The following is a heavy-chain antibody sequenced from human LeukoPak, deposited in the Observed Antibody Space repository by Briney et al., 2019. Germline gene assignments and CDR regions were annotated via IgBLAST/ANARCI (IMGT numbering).Heavy chain of an antibody. J-gene: IGHJ4*02. CDR1: GLTVTNAW. CDR3: TTGIRGD. CDR2: IASRTDGGAT. D-gene: IGHD3-10*01. Sequence: GGSLRLSCSASGLTVTNAWMNWVRQAPGEGLDWVGRIASRTDGGATDYAAPVKGRFTISRDDSKNTLNLQMNSLKTEDTAVYYCTTGIRGDWGQGTLVTVSS. V-gene: IGHV3-15*07.